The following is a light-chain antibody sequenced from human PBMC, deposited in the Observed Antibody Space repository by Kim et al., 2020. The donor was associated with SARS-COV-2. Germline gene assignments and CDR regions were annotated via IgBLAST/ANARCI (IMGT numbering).Light chain of an antibody. CDR2: GAS. CDR1: QIVSSTY. Sequence: PGERATLSCRASQIVSSTYLTWYQQKPGQAPRLLIYGASSRATGIPDRFSGSGSGTDFTLTISRLEPEDFAVYYCQQYGSSPLYTFGQGTKLEI. V-gene: IGKV3-20*01. CDR3: QQYGSSPLYT. J-gene: IGKJ2*01.